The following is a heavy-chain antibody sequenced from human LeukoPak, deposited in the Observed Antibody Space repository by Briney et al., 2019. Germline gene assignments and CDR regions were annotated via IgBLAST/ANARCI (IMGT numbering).Heavy chain of an antibody. CDR3: AREPALGYCSGGSCYSREHYYMDV. D-gene: IGHD2-15*01. CDR2: IYTSGST. J-gene: IGHJ6*03. CDR1: GGSISSGSYY. Sequence: SETLSLTCTVSGGSISSGSYYWSWIRQPAGKGLEWIGRIYTSGSTNYNPSLKSRVTISVDTSKNQFSLKLSSVTAADTAVHYCAREPALGYCSGGSCYSREHYYMDVWGKGTTVTVSS. V-gene: IGHV4-61*02.